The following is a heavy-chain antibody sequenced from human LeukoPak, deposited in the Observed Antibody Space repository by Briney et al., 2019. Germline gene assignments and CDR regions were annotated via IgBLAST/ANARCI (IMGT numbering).Heavy chain of an antibody. CDR3: TNHALDY. J-gene: IGHJ4*02. Sequence: PGGFLRLSCVASGFTFSTYEMHWVRQAPGKGLEWLSYITPSGSSTYYADSVKGRFTISRDNAKSSLYLQMNSLRVEDTAVYYCTNHALDYWGQGTLVTVSS. V-gene: IGHV3-48*03. D-gene: IGHD2-2*01. CDR1: GFTFSTYE. CDR2: ITPSGSST.